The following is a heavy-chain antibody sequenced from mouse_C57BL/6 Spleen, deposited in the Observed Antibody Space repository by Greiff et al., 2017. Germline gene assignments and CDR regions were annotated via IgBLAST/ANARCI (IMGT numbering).Heavy chain of an antibody. J-gene: IGHJ2*01. Sequence: EVKLMESGGGLVKPGGSLKLSCAASGFTFSDYGMHWVRQAPEKGLEWVAYISSGSSTIYYADTVKGRFTLSRDNAKNTLFLQMTSLRSEDTAMYYCARNDYYGSSYYFDYWGQGTTLTVSS. CDR2: ISSGSSTI. CDR1: GFTFSDYG. CDR3: ARNDYYGSSYYFDY. V-gene: IGHV5-17*01. D-gene: IGHD1-1*01.